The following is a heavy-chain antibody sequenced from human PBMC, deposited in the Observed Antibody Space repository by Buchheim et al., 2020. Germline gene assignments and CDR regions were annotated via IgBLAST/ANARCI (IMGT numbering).Heavy chain of an antibody. Sequence: DVQLVESGGGLVMPGGSLTLSCVTSGFSFSPFGMTWVRQAPGKGLEWVATVGSGHHTFYADLVEGRFTVSRDNAMSSAYLELNSLRAEDTAVYFCARDFSGWSRDYWGQGTL. CDR1: GFSFSPFG. CDR2: VGSGHHT. D-gene: IGHD6-19*01. V-gene: IGHV3-21*01. J-gene: IGHJ4*02. CDR3: ARDFSGWSRDY.